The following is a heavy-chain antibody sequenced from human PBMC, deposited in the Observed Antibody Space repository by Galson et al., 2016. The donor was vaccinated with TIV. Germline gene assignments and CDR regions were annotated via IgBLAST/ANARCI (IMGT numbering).Heavy chain of an antibody. Sequence: SLRLSCAASEFTFSSYGMHWVRQAPGKGLDWVAGIWSDGSKKQYADSVKGRFTVSRDNSKNTLFLQMNSLRAEDTAVYYCARDPEGNYYDRSGHHYFYYGLVAWGQGTTVTVSS. CDR2: IWSDGSKK. J-gene: IGHJ6*02. CDR1: EFTFSSYG. V-gene: IGHV3-33*01. CDR3: ARDPEGNYYDRSGHHYFYYGLVA. D-gene: IGHD3-22*01.